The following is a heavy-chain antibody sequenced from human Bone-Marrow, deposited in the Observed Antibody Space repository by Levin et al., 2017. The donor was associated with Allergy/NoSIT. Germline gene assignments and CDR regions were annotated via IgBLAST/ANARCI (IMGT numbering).Heavy chain of an antibody. Sequence: SETLSLTCTVSGGSIRSSGYYWSWIRQHPGKGLEWIGYVYYVGTTYYNPSLKSRVTMSIDTSANQFSLELRSVTAADTAVYYCARDTWRHRDSSLPAYFDYWGQGTLVTVSS. CDR2: VYYVGTT. CDR1: GGSIRSSGYY. J-gene: IGHJ4*02. CDR3: ARDTWRHRDSSLPAYFDY. V-gene: IGHV4-31*03. D-gene: IGHD5-24*01.